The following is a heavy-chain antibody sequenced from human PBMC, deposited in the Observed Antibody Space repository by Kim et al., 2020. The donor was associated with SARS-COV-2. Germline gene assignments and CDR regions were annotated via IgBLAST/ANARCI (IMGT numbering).Heavy chain of an antibody. Sequence: ASVKVSARLLDTPSLAMLCIGCARPPDKGLSGWDGSTLAMVTQNISQKFQGRVTITRDTSASTAYMELSSLRSEDTAVYYCARATGYGMDVWGQGTTVTV. CDR3: ARATGYGMDV. D-gene: IGHD4-17*01. CDR1: DTPSLAML. V-gene: IGHV1-3*01. J-gene: IGHJ6*02. CDR2: STLAMVT.